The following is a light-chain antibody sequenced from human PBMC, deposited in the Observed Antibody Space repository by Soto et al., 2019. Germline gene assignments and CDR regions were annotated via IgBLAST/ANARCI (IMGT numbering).Light chain of an antibody. CDR1: QSVSSY. CDR2: DAS. Sequence: EIVLTQSPATLSLSPGERATLSCRASQSVSSYLAWYQQKPGQAPRLLIYDASNRATGIPARSSGSGSGTDFTLTITSLEPEDFAVYYCQHRSNWLAFGGGTKVEIK. CDR3: QHRSNWLA. V-gene: IGKV3-11*01. J-gene: IGKJ4*01.